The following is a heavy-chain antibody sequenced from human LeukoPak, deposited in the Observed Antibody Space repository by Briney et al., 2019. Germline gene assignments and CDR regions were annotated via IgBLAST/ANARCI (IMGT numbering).Heavy chain of an antibody. D-gene: IGHD3-22*01. Sequence: SGGSLRLSCAASGFTFSSYGMHWVRQAPGKGLEWVAVIWYDGSNKYYADSVKGRFTISRDNSKNTLYLQMNSLRAEDTAVYYCARVPQDYYDSSGYFWFDPWGQGTLVTVSS. CDR2: IWYDGSNK. CDR1: GFTFSSYG. V-gene: IGHV3-33*01. CDR3: ARVPQDYYDSSGYFWFDP. J-gene: IGHJ5*02.